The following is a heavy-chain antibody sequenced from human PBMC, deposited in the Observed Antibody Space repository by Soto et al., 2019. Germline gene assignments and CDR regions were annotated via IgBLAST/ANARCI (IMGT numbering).Heavy chain of an antibody. V-gene: IGHV6-1*01. D-gene: IGHD5-12*01. Sequence: SQTLSLTCAISGDSVSSNTASWNWIRQSPSRCLEWLGRTYFRSKWYNDYAVSVQSRIIINPDTSNNQFSLQLNSVTPEDTAVYFCAKGDNLGPKTGYAFDPWGQGIMVTVSS. CDR3: AKGDNLGPKTGYAFDP. CDR2: TYFRSKWYN. CDR1: GDSVSSNTAS. J-gene: IGHJ5*02.